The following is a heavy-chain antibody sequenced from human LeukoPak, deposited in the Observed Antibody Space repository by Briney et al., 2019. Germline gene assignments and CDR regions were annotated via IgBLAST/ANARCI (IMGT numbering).Heavy chain of an antibody. J-gene: IGHJ5*02. V-gene: IGHV1-18*01. CDR2: ISAYNGNT. D-gene: IGHD3-22*01. CDR1: GYTFTSYG. CDR3: ARSHDSSGYNWFDP. Sequence: GASVEVSCKASGYTFTSYGISWVRQAPGQGLEWMGWISAYNGNTNYAQKLQGRVTMTTDTSTSTAYMELRSLRSDDTAVYYCARSHDSSGYNWFDPWGQGTLVTVSS.